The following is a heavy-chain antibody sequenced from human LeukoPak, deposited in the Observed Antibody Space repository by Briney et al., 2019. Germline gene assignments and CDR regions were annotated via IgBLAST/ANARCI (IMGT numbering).Heavy chain of an antibody. V-gene: IGHV4-34*01. CDR2: INHSGST. Sequence: PSETLSLACAVYGGSFSGYYWSWIRQPPGKGLEWIGEINHSGSTNYNPSLKSRVTISVDTSKNQFSLKLSSVTAADTAVYYCARGIRDIVVVPAANPFDYWGQGTLVTVSS. J-gene: IGHJ4*02. D-gene: IGHD2-2*01. CDR1: GGSFSGYY. CDR3: ARGIRDIVVVPAANPFDY.